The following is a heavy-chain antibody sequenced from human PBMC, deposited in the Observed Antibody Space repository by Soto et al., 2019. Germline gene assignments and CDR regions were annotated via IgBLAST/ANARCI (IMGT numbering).Heavy chain of an antibody. Sequence: GGSLRLSCAASGFSLSNAWMNWVRQAPGRGLEWIGRIRANAAGGTTDYAAPVKGRFAISRDDSDNRLYLQMNSLRIEDTALYYCTTTWGLGGYDTSDDLDYWGQGTLVTVSS. D-gene: IGHD3-22*01. V-gene: IGHV3-15*05. CDR3: TTTWGLGGYDTSDDLDY. J-gene: IGHJ4*02. CDR2: IRANAAGGTT. CDR1: GFSLSNAW.